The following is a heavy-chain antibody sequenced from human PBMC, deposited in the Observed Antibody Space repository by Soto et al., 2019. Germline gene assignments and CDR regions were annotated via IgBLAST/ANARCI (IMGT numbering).Heavy chain of an antibody. CDR1: GFTFSNAW. V-gene: IGHV3-15*01. CDR2: IKSKTDGGTT. D-gene: IGHD6-13*01. CDR3: TTKRGSWEDDAFDI. Sequence: GGSLRLSCAASGFTFSNAWMSWVRQAPGKGLEWVGRIKSKTDGGTTDYAAPVKGRFTISRDDSKNTLYLQMNSLKTEDTAVYYCTTKRGSWEDDAFDIWGQGTMVTVSS. J-gene: IGHJ3*02.